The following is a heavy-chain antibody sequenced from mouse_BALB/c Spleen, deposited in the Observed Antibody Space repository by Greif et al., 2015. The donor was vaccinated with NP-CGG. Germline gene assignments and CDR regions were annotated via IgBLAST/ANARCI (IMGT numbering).Heavy chain of an antibody. V-gene: IGHV1-55*01. CDR3: SRGYYGNYGAMDY. D-gene: IGHD2-1*01. CDR2: IYPGRGIT. Sequence: VQLQESGAELVKPGASVKMSCKASGYTFTSYWINWVKQRPGQGLEWIGDIYPGRGITNYNEKFTSKATLTLDTSSSTAYMQLSSLTSEDSAVYYCSRGYYGNYGAMDYWGQGTSVTVSS. CDR1: GYTFTSYW. J-gene: IGHJ4*01.